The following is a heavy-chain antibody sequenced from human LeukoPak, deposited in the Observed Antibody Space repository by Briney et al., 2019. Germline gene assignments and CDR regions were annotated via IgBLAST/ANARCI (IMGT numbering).Heavy chain of an antibody. CDR3: AREVYCGGDCYPREDNWFDP. Sequence: GASVKVSCKASGYTFTGYYMHWVRQAPGQGLEWMGWINPNSGGTNYAQKFQGRVTMTRDTSTSTVYMELSSLRSEDTAVYYCAREVYCGGDCYPREDNWFDPWGQGTLVTVSS. CDR1: GYTFTGYY. CDR2: INPNSGGT. D-gene: IGHD2-21*02. V-gene: IGHV1-2*02. J-gene: IGHJ5*02.